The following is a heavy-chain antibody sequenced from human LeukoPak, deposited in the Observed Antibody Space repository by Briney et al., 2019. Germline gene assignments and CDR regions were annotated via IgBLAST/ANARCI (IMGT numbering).Heavy chain of an antibody. J-gene: IGHJ6*02. CDR2: IYHSGST. V-gene: IGHV4-4*02. D-gene: IGHD1-7*01. CDR3: ARLTITGTTDTYYYYYGMDV. Sequence: PGGSLRLSCAASGFTVSSIYMSWVRQPPGKGLEWIGEIYHSGSTNYNPSLKSRVTISVDKSKNQFSLKLSSVTAADTAVYYCARLTITGTTDTYYYYYGMDVWGQGTTVTVSS. CDR1: GFTVSSIY.